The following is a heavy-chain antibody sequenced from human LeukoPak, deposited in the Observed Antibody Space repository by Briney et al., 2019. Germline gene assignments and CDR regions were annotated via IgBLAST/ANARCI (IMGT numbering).Heavy chain of an antibody. D-gene: IGHD3-16*01. Sequence: PGGSLRLSCAASGFTFSTYAMTRVRQAPGKGLEWVSAISGSGGSTYYADSVKGRFTISRDNSKNTLYLQMNSLRAEDTAVYYCAKGDYEYFDYWGQGTLVTVSS. J-gene: IGHJ4*02. CDR2: ISGSGGST. CDR3: AKGDYEYFDY. CDR1: GFTFSTYA. V-gene: IGHV3-23*01.